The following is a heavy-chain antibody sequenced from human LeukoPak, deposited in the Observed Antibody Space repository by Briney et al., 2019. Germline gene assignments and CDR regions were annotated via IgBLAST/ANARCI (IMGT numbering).Heavy chain of an antibody. CDR1: GGSISSGDYY. D-gene: IGHD3-10*02. Sequence: SETLSLTCTVSGGSISSGDYYWSWIRQPPGKGLEWIGYIYYSGSTYYNPSLKSRVAISVDTSKNQFSLKLSSVTAADTAVYYCARSTGSTMFIDYWGQGTLVTVSS. CDR3: ARSTGSTMFIDY. V-gene: IGHV4-30-4*02. J-gene: IGHJ4*02. CDR2: IYYSGST.